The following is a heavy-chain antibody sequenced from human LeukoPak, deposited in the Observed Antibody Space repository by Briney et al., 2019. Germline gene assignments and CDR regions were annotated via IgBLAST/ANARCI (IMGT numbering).Heavy chain of an antibody. D-gene: IGHD6-19*01. V-gene: IGHV4-39*01. CDR2: RFYTGRT. J-gene: IGHJ5*02. CDR3: ARHLAVAGTSYNWFDP. CDR1: DGSISSNNYY. Sequence: SETLSLTCTVSDGSISSNNYYWAWIRPPPGKGLEWLGSRFYTGRTYYNPSLQSRVTISVDTSKNQFSLRLDSVTAADTAVYHCARHLAVAGTSYNWFDPWGRGTQVTVSS.